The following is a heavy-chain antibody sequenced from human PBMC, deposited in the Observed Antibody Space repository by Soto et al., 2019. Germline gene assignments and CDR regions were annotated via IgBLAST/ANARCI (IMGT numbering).Heavy chain of an antibody. Sequence: XETLSLTCSVADCSVNSGNYYWSWIRQPPGKGLEWIGHIYYIGTTDYNPSLKSRVTISVDTSKNQFSLKVTSVTAADTAVYFCAREEKQLSRYGGDFDYWGQGFLVTVSS. J-gene: IGHJ4*02. V-gene: IGHV4-61*01. CDR3: AREEKQLSRYGGDFDY. D-gene: IGHD3-16*01. CDR2: IYYIGTT. CDR1: DCSVNSGNYY.